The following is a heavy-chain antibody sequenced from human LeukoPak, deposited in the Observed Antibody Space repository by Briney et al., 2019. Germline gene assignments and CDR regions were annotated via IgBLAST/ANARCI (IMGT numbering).Heavy chain of an antibody. J-gene: IGHJ4*02. Sequence: QPGRSLRLSSAASGFTFSSYWMHWVPQVPGQELVWVARINPGGSSITYADSVKGRFTISRDNAKNTLYLQMDSLRAEDTGVYYCARSNQADDYWGQGTLVTVSS. CDR2: INPGGSSI. CDR1: GFTFSSYW. CDR3: ARSNQADDY. D-gene: IGHD1-14*01. V-gene: IGHV3-74*01.